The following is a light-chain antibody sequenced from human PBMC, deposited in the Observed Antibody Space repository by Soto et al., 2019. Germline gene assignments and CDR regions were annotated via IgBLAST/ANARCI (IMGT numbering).Light chain of an antibody. CDR3: QQYGSSPKT. CDR2: GAS. J-gene: IGKJ1*01. CDR1: QSVSSSY. Sequence: EIVLTQSPGTLSLSPGERATLSCRASQSVSSSYLAWYQQKRGQAPRLLIYGASSKATGVPDRFSGSGSGTDFTRTISRLEPDDFAVYYCQQYGSSPKTFGQGTKVEIK. V-gene: IGKV3-20*01.